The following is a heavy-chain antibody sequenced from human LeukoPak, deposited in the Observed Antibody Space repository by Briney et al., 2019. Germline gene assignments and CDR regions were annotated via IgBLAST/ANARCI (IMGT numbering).Heavy chain of an antibody. CDR1: GYTFTGYY. D-gene: IGHD1-26*01. CDR3: ARGSVGLTYDAFDI. V-gene: IGHV1-46*01. Sequence: GASVKVSCKASGYTFTGYYMHWVRQAPGQGLECMGIINPSGGSTSYAQKFQGRVTMTRNTSISTAYMELSSLRSEDTAVYYCARGSVGLTYDAFDIWGQGTMVTVSS. J-gene: IGHJ3*02. CDR2: INPSGGST.